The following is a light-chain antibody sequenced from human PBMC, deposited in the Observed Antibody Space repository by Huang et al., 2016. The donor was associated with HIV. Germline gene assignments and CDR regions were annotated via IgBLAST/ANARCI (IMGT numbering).Light chain of an antibody. Sequence: DIVMTQSPDSLAVSLGERATINCKSSQSVLYVSNNKDYLAWYQQKSGHPPKLIIYWAAIRESGVPVRFSGSGSGTNFSLTISSLQAEDGALYYCQQYYSSPWTFGQGTVVEIK. CDR1: QSVLYVSNNKDY. V-gene: IGKV4-1*01. CDR3: QQYYSSPWT. J-gene: IGKJ1*01. CDR2: WAA.